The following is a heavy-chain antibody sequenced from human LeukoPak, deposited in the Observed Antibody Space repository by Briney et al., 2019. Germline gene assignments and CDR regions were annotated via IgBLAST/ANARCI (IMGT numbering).Heavy chain of an antibody. D-gene: IGHD1-1*01. V-gene: IGHV4-34*01. Sequence: SETLSVTCAVYGESFSGYYWTWIRQPPGKGLEWIGEINHSGSTKYSPSLKSRVTVSVDTSKNQSSLNLNSVTAADTAVYYCARGRLNGKFDYWGQGTLVTASS. CDR2: INHSGST. J-gene: IGHJ4*02. CDR3: ARGRLNGKFDY. CDR1: GESFSGYY.